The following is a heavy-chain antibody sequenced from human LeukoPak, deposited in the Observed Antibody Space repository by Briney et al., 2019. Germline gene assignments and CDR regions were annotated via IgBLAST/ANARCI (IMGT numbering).Heavy chain of an antibody. J-gene: IGHJ4*02. Sequence: GGSLRLSCAASGFTFSFYAMYWVRQAPGKELEWVSAISGSGGSTSYADSVKGRFTISRDNSKNTLYLQMNSLRAEDTAVYYCAKGEGAMVRGIVDYWGQGTLVTVSS. CDR1: GFTFSFYA. CDR2: ISGSGGST. V-gene: IGHV3-23*01. CDR3: AKGEGAMVRGIVDY. D-gene: IGHD3-10*01.